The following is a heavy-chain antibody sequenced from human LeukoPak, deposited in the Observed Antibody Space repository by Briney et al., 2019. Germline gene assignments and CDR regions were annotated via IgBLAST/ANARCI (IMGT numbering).Heavy chain of an antibody. J-gene: IGHJ4*02. Sequence: GGSLRLSCAASGFTFSSYAMSWVRQAPGKGLEWVLVISVSGRSTYYADSVKGRFTISRDNSKNTLYLQMNSLRAEDTAVYYCARGDDIVVVPAAIIYWGQGTLVTVSS. CDR1: GFTFSSYA. CDR3: ARGDDIVVVPAAIIY. V-gene: IGHV3-23*01. CDR2: ISVSGRST. D-gene: IGHD2-2*01.